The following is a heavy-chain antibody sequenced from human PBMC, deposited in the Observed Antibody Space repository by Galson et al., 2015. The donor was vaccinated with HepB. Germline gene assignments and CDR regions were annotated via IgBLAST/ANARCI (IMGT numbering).Heavy chain of an antibody. Sequence: SLRLSCAASGFAFDDYAMHWVRQAPGKGLEWVSGISWNSGTVGYADSVKGRFTISRDNAKNSLYLQMNSLRPGDTAFYYCAKGRGAGHRSDFFDYWGQGTLVTVSS. CDR1: GFAFDDYA. J-gene: IGHJ4*02. D-gene: IGHD3-3*01. CDR2: ISWNSGTV. V-gene: IGHV3-9*01. CDR3: AKGRGAGHRSDFFDY.